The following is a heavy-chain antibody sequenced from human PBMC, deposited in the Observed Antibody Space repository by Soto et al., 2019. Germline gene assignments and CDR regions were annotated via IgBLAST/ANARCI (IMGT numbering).Heavy chain of an antibody. CDR1: GYSFARYW. CDR2: IDPGDSDI. J-gene: IGHJ4*02. V-gene: IGHV5-51*01. D-gene: IGHD6-13*01. CDR3: TRLRGAAAGTIIDY. Sequence: GESLKISCKGYGYSFARYWIGWVGQLPGKGLEWMGIIDPGDSDIRYSPAFEGRVTISAGKSISTAYLQWSSLKASDTAMYYCTRLRGAAAGTIIDYWGQGTLVTVSS.